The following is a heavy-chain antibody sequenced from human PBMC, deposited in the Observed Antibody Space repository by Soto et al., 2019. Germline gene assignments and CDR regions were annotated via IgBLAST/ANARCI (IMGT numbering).Heavy chain of an antibody. CDR1: GCTFGGYS. CDR3: ARGDRGAFDL. J-gene: IGHJ3*01. V-gene: IGHV3-74*01. D-gene: IGHD2-21*02. CDR2: ISSDGSTT. Sequence: TVGSLRLSCAASGCTFGGYSVHWVRQAQGKGLVWVSRISSDGSTTSYADSVKGRFTVSRDNAKNTLYLQMNSLRAEDTAVYYCARGDRGAFDLWGQGTMVTVSS.